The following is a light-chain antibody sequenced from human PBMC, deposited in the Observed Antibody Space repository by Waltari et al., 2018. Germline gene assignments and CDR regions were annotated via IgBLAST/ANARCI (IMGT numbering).Light chain of an antibody. V-gene: IGLV2-14*03. Sequence: HSALTQPASVSGSPGQSITISCTGSSSDVGGDDSVSWYEDHPGQAPKVIIYDVNKRPSGVSDRFSGSKSGNTASLTISGLQAEDEATFYCSSQSTNNGVIFGGGTKVTVL. CDR1: SSDVGGDDS. CDR3: SSQSTNNGVI. J-gene: IGLJ2*01. CDR2: DVN.